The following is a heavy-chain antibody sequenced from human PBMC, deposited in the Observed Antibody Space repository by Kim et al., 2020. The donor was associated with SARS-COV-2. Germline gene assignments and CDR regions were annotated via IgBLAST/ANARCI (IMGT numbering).Heavy chain of an antibody. CDR1: GGSVSSGSYY. V-gene: IGHV4-61*01. Sequence: SETLSLTCRVSGGSVSSGSYYWSWIRQPPGKGLEWIGYIYYSGSTNYNPSLKSRVTISADTSKNQFSLKLSSVTAADTAVYYCARGIGVTMIVVVSGAFDIWGQGTMVTVSS. CDR3: ARGIGVTMIVVVSGAFDI. J-gene: IGHJ3*02. D-gene: IGHD3-22*01. CDR2: IYYSGST.